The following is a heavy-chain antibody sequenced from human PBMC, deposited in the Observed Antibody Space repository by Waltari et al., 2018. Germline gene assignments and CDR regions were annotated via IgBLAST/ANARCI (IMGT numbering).Heavy chain of an antibody. CDR2: IDYSGST. J-gene: IGHJ4*02. CDR1: GGSISSSSYY. Sequence: QLQLPESGPGLVKPSETLSLTCTVSGGSISSSSYYWGWIRQPPGKGLGWIGGIDYSGSTYYNPSLKSRVTISVDTSKNQFSLKLSSVTAADTAVYYCARRYDILTGLFDYWGQGTLVTVSS. V-gene: IGHV4-39*01. D-gene: IGHD3-9*01. CDR3: ARRYDILTGLFDY.